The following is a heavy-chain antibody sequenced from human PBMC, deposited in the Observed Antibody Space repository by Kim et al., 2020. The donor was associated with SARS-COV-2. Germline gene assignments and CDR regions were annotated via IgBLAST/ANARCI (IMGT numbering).Heavy chain of an antibody. D-gene: IGHD2-2*02. V-gene: IGHV4-34*01. CDR1: GGSFSGYY. CDR3: ARGRSTSCYTLCSSSWYDY. Sequence: SETLSLTCAVYGGSFSGYYWSWIRQPPGKGLEWIGEINHSGSTNYNPSLKSRVTISVDTSKNQFSLKLSSVTAADTAVYYCARGRSTSCYTLCSSSWYDYWGQGTLVTVSS. J-gene: IGHJ4*02. CDR2: INHSGST.